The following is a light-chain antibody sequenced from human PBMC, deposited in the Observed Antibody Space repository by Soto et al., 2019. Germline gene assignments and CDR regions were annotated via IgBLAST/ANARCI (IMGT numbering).Light chain of an antibody. V-gene: IGLV1-40*01. Sequence: QSVLTQPPSVSGAPGQRVTISCTGSSSNIGAHYDVHWYQQLPGTAPKLLIYGNSNRPSGVPYRFSGSKSGTSASLAITGLHAEDAADYYCQSYDNSLSVYVFGTGTKLTVL. CDR3: QSYDNSLSVYV. J-gene: IGLJ1*01. CDR1: SSNIGAHYD. CDR2: GNS.